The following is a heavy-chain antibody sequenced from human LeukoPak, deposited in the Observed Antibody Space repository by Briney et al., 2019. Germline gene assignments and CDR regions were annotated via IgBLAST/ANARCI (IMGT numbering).Heavy chain of an antibody. D-gene: IGHD7-27*01. CDR1: GLTFSTYW. V-gene: IGHV3-74*01. J-gene: IGHJ4*02. Sequence: GGSLRLSCAASGLTFSTYWMHWVRHVPGKGLVWVSRIDRDGGTTTYADSVKGRFTISRDNAKNTLYLQMNSLRVEDTAVYYCARDLTGGSDYWGQGTLVTVSS. CDR2: IDRDGGTT. CDR3: ARDLTGGSDY.